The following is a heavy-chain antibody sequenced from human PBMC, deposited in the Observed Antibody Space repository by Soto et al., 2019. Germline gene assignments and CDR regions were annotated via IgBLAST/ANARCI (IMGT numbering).Heavy chain of an antibody. Sequence: SETLSLTCAVYGGSFSGYYWSWIRQPPGKGLEWIGEINHSGSTNYNPSLKSRVTISVDTSKNQFSLKLSSVTAADTAVYYCASLLNDYGDLYPSYWGQGTLVTVPQ. CDR3: ASLLNDYGDLYPSY. V-gene: IGHV4-34*01. CDR1: GGSFSGYY. J-gene: IGHJ4*02. D-gene: IGHD4-17*01. CDR2: INHSGST.